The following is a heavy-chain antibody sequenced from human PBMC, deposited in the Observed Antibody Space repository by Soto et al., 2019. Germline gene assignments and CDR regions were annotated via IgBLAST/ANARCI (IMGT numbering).Heavy chain of an antibody. Sequence: PGGSLRLSCAASGFTFSSYGIHWVRRAPGKGLEWVAVISYDGYNKFYADSLKGRFTISRDNNKKTVYLQVNNLKAEDSAGYYCARDARGLYGSGDYFSFYYYGMDVWGQGTTVTVSS. CDR2: ISYDGYNK. V-gene: IGHV3-30*19. CDR3: ARDARGLYGSGDYFSFYYYGMDV. CDR1: GFTFSSYG. D-gene: IGHD3-10*01. J-gene: IGHJ6*02.